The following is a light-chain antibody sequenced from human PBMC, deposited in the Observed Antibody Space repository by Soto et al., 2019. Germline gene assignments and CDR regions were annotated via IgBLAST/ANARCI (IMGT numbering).Light chain of an antibody. V-gene: IGKV4-1*01. CDR2: WAS. CDR1: QSVLYSSNNKNY. Sequence: DIVMTQSPDSLAVSLGERATINCKSSQSVLYSSNNKNYFTWYRQKPGQPPKLLIYWASTRESGVPDRFSGSGSGTDFTLTISSLQAEDVAVYYCQQRSNSPPWITLGQGTRLEIK. J-gene: IGKJ5*01. CDR3: QQRSNSPPWIT.